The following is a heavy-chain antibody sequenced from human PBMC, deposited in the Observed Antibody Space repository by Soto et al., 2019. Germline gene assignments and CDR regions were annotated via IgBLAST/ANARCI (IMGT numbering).Heavy chain of an antibody. D-gene: IGHD4-17*01. Sequence: PSETLSLTCTVSGGSISSSSYYWGWIRQPPGKGLEWIGSIYYSGSTYYNPSLKSRVTISVDTSKNQFSLKLSSVTAADTAVYYCARDPTTVMLSYWGQGTLVTVSS. CDR2: IYYSGST. CDR3: ARDPTTVMLSY. V-gene: IGHV4-39*07. J-gene: IGHJ4*02. CDR1: GGSISSSSYY.